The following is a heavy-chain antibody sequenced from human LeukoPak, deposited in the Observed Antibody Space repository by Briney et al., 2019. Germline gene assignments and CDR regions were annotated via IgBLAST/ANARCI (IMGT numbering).Heavy chain of an antibody. V-gene: IGHV1-46*01. D-gene: IGHD6-13*01. CDR3: AREGWWNSSSWYSNWFDP. Sequence: GASVKVSCKASGSTFTGYYMHWVRQAPGQGLEWMGIINPSGGSTSYAQKFQGRVTMTRDTSTSTVYMELSSLRSEDTAMYYCAREGWWNSSSWYSNWFDPWGQGTLVTVSS. CDR1: GSTFTGYY. J-gene: IGHJ5*02. CDR2: INPSGGST.